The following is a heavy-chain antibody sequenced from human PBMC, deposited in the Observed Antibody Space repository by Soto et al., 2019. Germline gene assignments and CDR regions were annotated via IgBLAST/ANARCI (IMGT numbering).Heavy chain of an antibody. V-gene: IGHV4-59*01. CDR1: GGSISSYY. J-gene: IGHJ4*02. CDR3: ARAGGYDILTGYSEYYFDY. D-gene: IGHD3-9*01. CDR2: IYYSGST. Sequence: PSETLSLTCTVSGGSISSYYWSWIRQPPGKGLEWIGYIYYSGSTNYNPSLKSRVTISVDTSKNQFSLRAEDTAVYYCARAGGYDILTGYSEYYFDYWGQGTLVTVSS.